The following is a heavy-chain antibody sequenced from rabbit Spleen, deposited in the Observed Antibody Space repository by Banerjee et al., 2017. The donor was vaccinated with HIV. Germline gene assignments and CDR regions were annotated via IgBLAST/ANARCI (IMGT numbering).Heavy chain of an antibody. D-gene: IGHD2-1*01. Sequence: QEQLVESGGDLVKPGTSLTLTCTASGFSFSSSHYMCWVRQAPGKGLECIACIYAGSYGSTYYANWAKGRFTISKTSSTTVTLQMTSLTVADTATYFCARGSATMTMVITGYYLNLWGPGTLVTVS. J-gene: IGHJ4*01. CDR3: ARGSATMTMVITGYYLNL. V-gene: IGHV1S45*01. CDR2: IYAGSYGST. CDR1: GFSFSSSHY.